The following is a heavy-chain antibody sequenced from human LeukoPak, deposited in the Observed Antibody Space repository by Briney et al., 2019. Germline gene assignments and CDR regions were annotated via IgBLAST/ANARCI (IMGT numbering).Heavy chain of an antibody. CDR3: ARGPIPATAIPEN. CDR2: ITIPVARM. J-gene: IGHJ4*02. V-gene: IGHV3-21*01. CDR1: GFTFSTCS. D-gene: IGHD2-2*02. Sequence: GGSLRLSCAASGFTFSTCSMNWVRQAPGKGLEGVSSITIPVARMYYADSLKGRITISRDNARSTLYLQMNSLRAEDTAVYYCARGPIPATAIPENWGQGTLVTVSS.